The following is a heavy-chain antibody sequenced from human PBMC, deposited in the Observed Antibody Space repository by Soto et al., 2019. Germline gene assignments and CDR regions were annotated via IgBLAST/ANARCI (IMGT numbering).Heavy chain of an antibody. CDR3: ARRTVRFCSGGSCYLSHTDYGMDV. CDR1: GGSISSSSYY. J-gene: IGHJ6*02. V-gene: IGHV4-39*01. D-gene: IGHD2-15*01. Sequence: QLQLQESGPGLVKPSETLSLTCTVSGGSISSSSYYWGWIRQPPGKGLEWIGSIYYSGSTYYNPSLKSRVTISVDTSKNQFSLKLSSVTAADTAVYYCARRTVRFCSGGSCYLSHTDYGMDVWGQGTTVTVSS. CDR2: IYYSGST.